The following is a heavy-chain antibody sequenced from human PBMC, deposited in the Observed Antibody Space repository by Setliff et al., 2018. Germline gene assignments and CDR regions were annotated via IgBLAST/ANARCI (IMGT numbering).Heavy chain of an antibody. Sequence: ASVKVSCKASGYTFSSSGITWVRQAPGQGLEWMGWISAYNGNTYHAQKFQDRLSMTTDTSTSTAYMELRSLRADDTAVYYCERLVRHCTRISCQRTSEADLWGQGTQVTVSS. J-gene: IGHJ5*02. CDR2: ISAYNGNT. V-gene: IGHV1-18*01. CDR1: GYTFSSSG. CDR3: ERLVRHCTRISCQRTSEADL. D-gene: IGHD2-15*01.